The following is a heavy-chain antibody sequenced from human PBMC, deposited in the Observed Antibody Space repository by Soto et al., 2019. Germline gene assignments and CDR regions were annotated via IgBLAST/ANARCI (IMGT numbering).Heavy chain of an antibody. D-gene: IGHD3-22*01. CDR3: ARGWGYFDSSGFPYLYAMDV. J-gene: IGHJ6*02. Sequence: PGGSLRLSCAASGFTFSTYWMSWDRQAPGKGLEWVANIKEDGGEKYYVDSVEGRFTISRDNAKNSLYLQMTSLRAEDTALYYCARGWGYFDSSGFPYLYAMDVWGQGTTVTVSS. V-gene: IGHV3-7*01. CDR1: GFTFSTYW. CDR2: IKEDGGEK.